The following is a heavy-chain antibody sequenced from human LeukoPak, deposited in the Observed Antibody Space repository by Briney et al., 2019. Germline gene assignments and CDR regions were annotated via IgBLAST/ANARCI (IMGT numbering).Heavy chain of an antibody. J-gene: IGHJ4*02. Sequence: GESLKISCKGSGYSFTSYWIGWVRQMPGKGLEWMGIIYPGDSDTRYSPSFQGQVTISADKSISTAYLQWSSLKASDTAMYYCARALRDGSSWPYFDYWGQGTLVTVSS. CDR1: GYSFTSYW. CDR3: ARALRDGSSWPYFDY. CDR2: IYPGDSDT. D-gene: IGHD6-13*01. V-gene: IGHV5-51*01.